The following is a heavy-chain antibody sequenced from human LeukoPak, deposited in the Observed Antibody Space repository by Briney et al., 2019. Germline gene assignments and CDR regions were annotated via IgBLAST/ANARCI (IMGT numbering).Heavy chain of an antibody. D-gene: IGHD3-22*01. J-gene: IGHJ3*02. CDR2: IHYSGTT. V-gene: IGHV4-59*01. CDR1: GGSISSYY. CDR3: ARGGDYDSSAYHYIHAFDI. Sequence: PSETLSLTCTVSGGSISSYYWSWIRQPPGKGLEWIAYIHYSGTTDYNPSLKSRVTISVDTSKNQFSLKLSSLTAADTAVYYCARGGDYDSSAYHYIHAFDIWGQGTMVTVSS.